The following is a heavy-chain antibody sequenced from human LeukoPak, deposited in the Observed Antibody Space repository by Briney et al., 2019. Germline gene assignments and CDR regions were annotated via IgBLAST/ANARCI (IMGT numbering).Heavy chain of an antibody. CDR1: GYTFTGYY. Sequence: ASVTVSCKASGYTFTGYYMHWVRQAPGQGLEWMGWINPNSGGTNYAQKFQGRVTMTRDTSISTAYMELSRLRSDDTAVYYCARDFCGGDCYSGRKSDYWGQGTLVTVSS. J-gene: IGHJ4*02. CDR2: INPNSGGT. CDR3: ARDFCGGDCYSGRKSDY. D-gene: IGHD2-21*02. V-gene: IGHV1-2*02.